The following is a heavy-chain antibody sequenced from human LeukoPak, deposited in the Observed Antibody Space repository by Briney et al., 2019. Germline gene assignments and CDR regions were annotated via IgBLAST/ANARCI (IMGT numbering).Heavy chain of an antibody. Sequence: GGSLRLSCVASGFTFTNYGMMWVRQAPGKGLVWVSYINSDGRSTTYADSVKGRFTIYRGNAKNTLYLQMSSLRAEDTAMYYCARNSNGMSNWGQGTLVIVSS. D-gene: IGHD2-8*01. CDR3: ARNSNGMSN. CDR1: GFTFTNYG. CDR2: INSDGRST. V-gene: IGHV3-74*01. J-gene: IGHJ4*02.